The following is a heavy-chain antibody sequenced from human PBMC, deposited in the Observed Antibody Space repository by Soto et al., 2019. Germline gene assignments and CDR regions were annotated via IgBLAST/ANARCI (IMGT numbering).Heavy chain of an antibody. CDR1: GGSISSYY. D-gene: IGHD3-9*01. Sequence: LSLTRTVSGGSISSYYWSWIRQPPGKGLERIGHIYYSGSTNYNPSLKRRATISVDTSKNQFSLKLSSVTAADTAVYYCARVYYDILTGYSFDFWGQGTLVTVS. V-gene: IGHV4-59*01. CDR2: IYYSGST. CDR3: ARVYYDILTGYSFDF. J-gene: IGHJ4*02.